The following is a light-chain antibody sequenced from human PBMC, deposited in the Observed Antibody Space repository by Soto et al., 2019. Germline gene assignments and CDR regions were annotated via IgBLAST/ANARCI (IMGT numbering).Light chain of an antibody. Sequence: EIVLTQSPGTLSLSTGERATLSCRASQSVSSSYLAWYQQKPGQAPRLLISGAFSRATGIPDRFSGSGSGTDFTLTISRLEPEDFAVYYCQQYGGSPPFTFGPGTKVDIK. CDR1: QSVSSSY. V-gene: IGKV3-20*01. CDR2: GAF. J-gene: IGKJ3*01. CDR3: QQYGGSPPFT.